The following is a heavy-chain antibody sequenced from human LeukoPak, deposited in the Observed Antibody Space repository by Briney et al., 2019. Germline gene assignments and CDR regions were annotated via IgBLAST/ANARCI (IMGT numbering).Heavy chain of an antibody. V-gene: IGHV3-73*01. Sequence: PGGFLRLSCAASGFTFSGSAMHWVRQASGKGLEWVGRIRTKANSYATAYDASVKGRFTISRDDSKNTAYLHMNSLKTEDTAVYYCARHSGTTNDAFYIWGQGTMVTVSS. CDR2: IRTKANSYAT. D-gene: IGHD1-1*01. CDR3: ARHSGTTNDAFYI. J-gene: IGHJ3*02. CDR1: GFTFSGSA.